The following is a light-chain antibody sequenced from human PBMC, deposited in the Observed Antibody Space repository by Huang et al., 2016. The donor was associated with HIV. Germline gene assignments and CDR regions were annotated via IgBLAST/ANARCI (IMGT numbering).Light chain of an antibody. Sequence: DIQMTQSPSTLSAFVGDRLTTTCRASQNISSWFAWYQRKPGKAPRLLIYGISILESGVPSRFSGSGYGTEFTLTISSLQPDDIGTYYCQYGETFGQGSKVEVK. CDR3: QYGET. CDR1: QNISSW. V-gene: IGKV1-5*03. CDR2: GIS. J-gene: IGKJ1*01.